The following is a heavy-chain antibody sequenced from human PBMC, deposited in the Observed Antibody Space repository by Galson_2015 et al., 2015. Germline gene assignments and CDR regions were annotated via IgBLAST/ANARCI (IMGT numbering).Heavy chain of an antibody. V-gene: IGHV3-21*01. D-gene: IGHD6-6*01. CDR3: ARESIAAPPDYYYYGMDV. Sequence: SLRLSCAASGFTFSSYSMNWVRQAPGKGLEWVSSISSSSSYIYYADSVKGRFTISRDNAKNSLYLQMNSLRAEDTAVYYCARESIAAPPDYYYYGMDVWGQGTMVTVSS. J-gene: IGHJ6*02. CDR2: ISSSSSYI. CDR1: GFTFSSYS.